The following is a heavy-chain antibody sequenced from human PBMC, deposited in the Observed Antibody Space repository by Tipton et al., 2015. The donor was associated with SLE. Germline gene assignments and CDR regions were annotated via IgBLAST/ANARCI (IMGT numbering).Heavy chain of an antibody. CDR3: ARDRGQWLVDY. D-gene: IGHD6-19*01. Sequence: GLVKPSETLSLTCAVSGYSISSGYYWGGIRQPPGKGLGWIGGIYHSGSTYYNPSLKSRVTISVDTSKNQFSLKLSSVTAADTAVYYCARDRGQWLVDYWGQGTLVTVSS. CDR2: IYHSGST. V-gene: IGHV4-38-2*02. CDR1: GYSISSGYY. J-gene: IGHJ4*02.